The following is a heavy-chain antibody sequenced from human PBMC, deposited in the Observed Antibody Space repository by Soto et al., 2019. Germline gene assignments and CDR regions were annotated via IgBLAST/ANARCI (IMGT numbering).Heavy chain of an antibody. CDR3: ARGTLDYDILTGYLGSDAFDI. J-gene: IGHJ3*02. Sequence: SVKVSCKASGGTFSSYTISWVRQAPGQGLEWMGRIIPILGIANYAQKFQGRVTITADKSTSTAYMELSSLRSEDTAVYYCARGTLDYDILTGYLGSDAFDIWGQGTMVTVSS. CDR1: GGTFSSYT. V-gene: IGHV1-69*02. D-gene: IGHD3-9*01. CDR2: IIPILGIA.